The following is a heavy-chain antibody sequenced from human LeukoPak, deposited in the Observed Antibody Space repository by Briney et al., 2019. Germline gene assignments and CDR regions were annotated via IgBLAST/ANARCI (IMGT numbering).Heavy chain of an antibody. CDR2: IYYSGFS. V-gene: IGHV4-39*01. D-gene: IGHD3/OR15-3a*01. CDR3: ARYFGQLAPFTR. Sequence: SETLSLTCTVAGGSIRSETYDWAWIRQPPGKGLEWIGSIYYSGFSFHNPSLKSRVTMSIDTSKNQLSLNLTSVTAADTAVYYCARYFGQLAPFTRWGEGTLVTVSS. J-gene: IGHJ4*02. CDR1: GGSIRSETYD.